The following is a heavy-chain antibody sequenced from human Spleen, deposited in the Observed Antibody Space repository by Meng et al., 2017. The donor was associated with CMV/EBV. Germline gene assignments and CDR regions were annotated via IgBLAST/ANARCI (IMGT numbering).Heavy chain of an antibody. CDR2: IYYSGST. CDR3: TRASGLYSGSYYFDY. V-gene: IGHV4-61*05. J-gene: IGHJ4*02. CDR1: GGSISSSSYY. D-gene: IGHD1-26*01. Sequence: SETLSLTCTVSGGSISSSSYYWGWIRQPPGKGLEWIGYIYYSGSTNYNSSLKSRVTISVDTSKNQFSLNLSSVTAADTAVYYCTRASGLYSGSYYFDYWGQGTLVTVSS.